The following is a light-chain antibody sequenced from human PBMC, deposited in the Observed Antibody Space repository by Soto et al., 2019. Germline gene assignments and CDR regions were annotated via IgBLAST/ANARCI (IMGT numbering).Light chain of an antibody. CDR3: QQYDSFSVT. CDR1: QSISSW. CDR2: DAS. V-gene: IGKV1-5*01. Sequence: DIQMPQYPSTLSASVGDRVTITCLASQSISSWLAWYQQKPGKAPKLLIYDASSLESGVPSRFSGSGSGTEFTLTISSLQPEDFATYYCQQYDSFSVTFGQGTKVDIK. J-gene: IGKJ1*01.